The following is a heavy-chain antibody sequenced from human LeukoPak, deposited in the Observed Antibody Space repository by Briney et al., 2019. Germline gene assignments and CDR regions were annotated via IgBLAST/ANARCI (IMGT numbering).Heavy chain of an antibody. J-gene: IGHJ6*03. D-gene: IGHD5-18*01. CDR3: ARVDTAMVTRYYYYMDV. Sequence: PSETLSLTCAVYGGSFSGYYWSWIRQPPGKGLEWIGEINHSGSTNYNPSLKSRVTISVDTSKNQFSLKLSSVTAADTAVYYCARVDTAMVTRYYYYMDVWGKGTTVTVSS. CDR1: GGSFSGYY. V-gene: IGHV4-34*01. CDR2: INHSGST.